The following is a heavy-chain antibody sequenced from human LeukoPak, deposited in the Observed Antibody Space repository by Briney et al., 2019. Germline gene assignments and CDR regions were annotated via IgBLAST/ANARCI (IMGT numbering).Heavy chain of an antibody. V-gene: IGHV1-58*02. CDR2: IVVGSGNT. D-gene: IGHD3-3*01. Sequence: GASVKVSCKASGFTFTSSAMQWVRQARGQRLEWIGWIVVGSGNTNYAQKFQERVTITRDMYTSTAYMELSSLRSEDTAVYYCAADPNFWSGYYEETQFDPWGQGTLVTVSS. CDR3: AADPNFWSGYYEETQFDP. J-gene: IGHJ5*02. CDR1: GFTFTSSA.